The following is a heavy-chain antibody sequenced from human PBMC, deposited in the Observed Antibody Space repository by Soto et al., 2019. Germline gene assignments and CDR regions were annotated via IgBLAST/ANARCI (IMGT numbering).Heavy chain of an antibody. Sequence: GASVNVSCKASGYTFSDYYIHWVRQAPGQGLEWMGWINPNSGGTKYAPKFQGGVTMTRETSITTAYMELSRLRSGDTAVYYCAREPATAKPEGVDFWGQGTLVTVSS. CDR3: AREPATAKPEGVDF. V-gene: IGHV1-2*02. D-gene: IGHD1-1*01. CDR1: GYTFSDYY. J-gene: IGHJ4*02. CDR2: INPNSGGT.